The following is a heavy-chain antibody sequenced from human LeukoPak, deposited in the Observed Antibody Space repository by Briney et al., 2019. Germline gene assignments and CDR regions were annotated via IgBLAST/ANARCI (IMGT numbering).Heavy chain of an antibody. Sequence: SETLSLACTVSGGSISSSSYYWGWIRQPPGKGLEWIGSIYYSGSTYYNPSLKSRVTISVDTSKNQFSLKLSSVTAADTAVYYCARRNDYYDSSGYYASSAFDIWGQGTMVTVSS. CDR3: ARRNDYYDSSGYYASSAFDI. V-gene: IGHV4-39*07. J-gene: IGHJ3*02. CDR2: IYYSGST. D-gene: IGHD3-22*01. CDR1: GGSISSSSYY.